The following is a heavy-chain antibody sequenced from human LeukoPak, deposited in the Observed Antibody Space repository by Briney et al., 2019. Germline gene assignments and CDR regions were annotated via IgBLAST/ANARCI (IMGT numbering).Heavy chain of an antibody. CDR1: GFTFSSYG. J-gene: IGHJ3*02. CDR3: ARDMASMVRGINAFDI. Sequence: GGSLRLSCAAAGFTFSSYGMHWVRQAPGKGLEWVAVIWYDGSNKYYADSVKGRFTISRDNSKKTLYLQMNSLRAEDTAVYYCARDMASMVRGINAFDIWGQGTMVTVSS. CDR2: IWYDGSNK. V-gene: IGHV3-33*01. D-gene: IGHD3-10*01.